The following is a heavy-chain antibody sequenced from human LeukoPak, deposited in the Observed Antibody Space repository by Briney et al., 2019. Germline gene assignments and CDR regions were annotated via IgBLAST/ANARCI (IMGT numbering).Heavy chain of an antibody. V-gene: IGHV4-34*01. CDR3: AAMTTVPMDV. Sequence: SETLSLTCSVSDDSITIYYWTWIRQPPGKGLEWIGEINHSGSTNYNPSLKSRVTISVDASKNQFSLKLSSVTAADTAVYYCAAMTTVPMDVWGKGTTVTISS. CDR2: INHSGST. J-gene: IGHJ6*03. CDR1: DDSITIYY. D-gene: IGHD4-17*01.